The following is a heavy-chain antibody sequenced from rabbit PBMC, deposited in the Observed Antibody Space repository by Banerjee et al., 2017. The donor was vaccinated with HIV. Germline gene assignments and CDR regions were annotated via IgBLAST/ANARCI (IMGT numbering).Heavy chain of an antibody. CDR3: ARGEDIGYGHGTFYL. CDR2: MDSGNNNT. CDR1: GFSFSSTYF. Sequence: QSLEESGGDLVKPGASLTLTCTAFGFSFSSTYFMCWVRQAPGKGLEWIACMDSGNNNTAYASWAKGRFTISKTSSTTVTLQMTSLTAADTATYFCARGEDIGYGHGTFYLWGPGTLVTVS. V-gene: IGHV1S40*01. D-gene: IGHD6-1*01. J-gene: IGHJ4*01.